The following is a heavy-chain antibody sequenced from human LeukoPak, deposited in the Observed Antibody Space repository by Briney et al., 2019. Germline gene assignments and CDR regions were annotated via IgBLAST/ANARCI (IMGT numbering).Heavy chain of an antibody. J-gene: IGHJ4*01. CDR2: IYYSGST. V-gene: IGHV4-39*01. CDR3: VRRGVVLWIGELLEYYFDY. Sequence: PSETLSLTCTVSGGSISGSSYYWGSIRQPPGKGLEWSGSIYYSGSTYYNPSLKSRVTISVDTSKNQFSLKLSSVTAADTAVYYCVRRGVVLWIGELLEYYFDYWVQGTLVTVSS. CDR1: GGSISGSSYY. D-gene: IGHD3-10*01.